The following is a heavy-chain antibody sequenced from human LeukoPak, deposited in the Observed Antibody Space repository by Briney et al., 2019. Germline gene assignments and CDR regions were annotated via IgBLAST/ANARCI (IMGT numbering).Heavy chain of an antibody. CDR1: GYTFTNYH. CDR3: ARTTSFTASGYDF. J-gene: IGHJ4*02. CDR2: MNPNNGDR. D-gene: IGHD6-25*01. Sequence: EASVKVSCKASGYTFTNYHLNWVRQATGQGLERMGWMNPNNGDRGYAQEFQGRVSITRDTSISTVYMELSSLRFEDTAIYFCARTTSFTASGYDFWGQGTLVTVSS. V-gene: IGHV1-8*03.